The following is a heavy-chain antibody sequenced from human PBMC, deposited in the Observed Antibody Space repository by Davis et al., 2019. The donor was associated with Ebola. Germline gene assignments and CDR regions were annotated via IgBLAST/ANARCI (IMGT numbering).Heavy chain of an antibody. D-gene: IGHD3-3*01. V-gene: IGHV3-23*01. CDR2: IRGSGGST. CDR1: GFTFSNYA. J-gene: IGHJ6*02. Sequence: PGGSLRLSCAASGFTFSNYAMSWVRQAPGKGLEWVSAIRGSGGSTYYADSVKGRFTISRDNSKNTLYLQMNSLRAEDTAVYYCAKSSGFTIFGVGHYYYYGMDVWGQGTTVTVSS. CDR3: AKSSGFTIFGVGHYYYYGMDV.